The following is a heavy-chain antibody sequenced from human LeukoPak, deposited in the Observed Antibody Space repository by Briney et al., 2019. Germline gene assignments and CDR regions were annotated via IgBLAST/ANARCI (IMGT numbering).Heavy chain of an antibody. CDR1: GDSVSSNSAA. J-gene: IGHJ4*02. D-gene: IGHD2-8*01. V-gene: IGHV6-1*01. CDR2: TYYRSKWYN. CDR3: AREPIYCTNGVCYHSFDY. Sequence: SQTLSLTCAISGDSVSSNSAAWNWIRQSPSRGLEWLGRTYYRSKWYNDYAVSVKSRITINPDTSKNQFSLQLNPVTPEDTAVYYCAREPIYCTNGVCYHSFDYWGQGTLVTVSS.